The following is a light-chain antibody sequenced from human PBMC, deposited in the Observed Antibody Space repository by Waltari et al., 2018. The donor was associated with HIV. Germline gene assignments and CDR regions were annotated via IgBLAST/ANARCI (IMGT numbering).Light chain of an antibody. CDR1: QSVGAS. CDR3: LPYVSWPWT. V-gene: IGKV3-15*01. Sequence: EVVMRQTPATLSVSPGERLTLSCRASQSVGASLAGYQQKTGKTPRLLVYGASARFTSAPARFSGSGSGTEFTLTGTSLQSEDFAFYYCLPYVSWPWTFGQGTKVEIK. CDR2: GAS. J-gene: IGKJ1*01.